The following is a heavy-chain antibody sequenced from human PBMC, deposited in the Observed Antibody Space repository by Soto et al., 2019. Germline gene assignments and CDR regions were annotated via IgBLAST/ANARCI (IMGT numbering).Heavy chain of an antibody. V-gene: IGHV3-33*01. J-gene: IGHJ6*02. Sequence: GGSLRLSCAASGFTFSSYGMRWVRQAPGKGLEWVAVIWYDGSNKYYADSVKGRFTISRDNSKNTLYLQMNSLRAEDTAVYYCARGGCSSTSCHQAHYYYGMDVWGQGSTVTVSS. D-gene: IGHD2-2*01. CDR3: ARGGCSSTSCHQAHYYYGMDV. CDR2: IWYDGSNK. CDR1: GFTFSSYG.